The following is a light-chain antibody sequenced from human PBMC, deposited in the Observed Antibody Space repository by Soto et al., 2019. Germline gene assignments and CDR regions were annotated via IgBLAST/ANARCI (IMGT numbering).Light chain of an antibody. J-gene: IGKJ1*01. CDR1: QTVERW. Sequence: DIQMTQSPSTLSASVGDRVTITCRASQTVERWLAWYQQKPGKAPNLLISDVSSLESGVPSRFSGSRSATEVTLTISGLQPDHFATYYCQQYKDSKWTFGQGTKVESK. CDR2: DVS. CDR3: QQYKDSKWT. V-gene: IGKV1-5*01.